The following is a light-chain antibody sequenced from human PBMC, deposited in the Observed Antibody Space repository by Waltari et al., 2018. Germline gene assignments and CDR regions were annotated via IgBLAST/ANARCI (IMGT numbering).Light chain of an antibody. V-gene: IGKV3-20*01. CDR1: QTVRTTY. J-gene: IGKJ4*01. CDR2: GAS. CDR3: QQYDISPLT. Sequence: ETVLTQSPGTMSLSPGERATISCRASQTVRTTYLAWYQQKPGQAPTLPIYGASSRATGIPDRFSGSGSGTAFSLTISSLEPEDFAVYYCQQYDISPLTFGGGTKVEIK.